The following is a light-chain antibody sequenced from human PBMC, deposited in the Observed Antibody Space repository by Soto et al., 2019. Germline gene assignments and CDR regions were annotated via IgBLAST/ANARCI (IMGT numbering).Light chain of an antibody. V-gene: IGKV3-20*01. J-gene: IGKJ1*01. CDR1: QSVTTSF. CDR2: AAS. CDR3: QHYGRSPT. Sequence: EIVLTHSPGTLSLSPGERATLSCRASQSVTTSFLAWYQQKPGQAPRLLIYAASSRATGIPVRFSGSGSGTDFTLTISRLEPEDFAVYYCQHYGRSPTFGQGTKVEIK.